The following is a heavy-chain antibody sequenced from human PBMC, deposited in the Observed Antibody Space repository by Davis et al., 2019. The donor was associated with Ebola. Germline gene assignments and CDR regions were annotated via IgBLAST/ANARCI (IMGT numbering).Heavy chain of an antibody. J-gene: IGHJ6*02. Sequence: AASVKVSCKASGYTFTSYAMHWVRQAPGQGLEWMAWINAGTGNRKYSQKLQDRLTITSDTAASTAYMELSSLRSEDTAVYYCARDAGFWGIAMDVWGQGTTVTVSS. D-gene: IGHD3-16*01. V-gene: IGHV1-3*01. CDR2: INAGTGNR. CDR1: GYTFTSYA. CDR3: ARDAGFWGIAMDV.